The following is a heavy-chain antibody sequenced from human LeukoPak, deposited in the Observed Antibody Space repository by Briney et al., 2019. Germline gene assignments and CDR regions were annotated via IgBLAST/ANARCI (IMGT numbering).Heavy chain of an antibody. Sequence: ASVKVSCTASGYIFTGYYMHWVRQGPGQGLEWMGWINPNSGDINYAQKFQGRVTMTRDTSISTAYMELSGLRSNDTAVYYCAGDRTGGNDYWGQGTLVTVSS. CDR3: AGDRTGGNDY. CDR2: INPNSGDI. D-gene: IGHD7-27*01. J-gene: IGHJ4*02. CDR1: GYIFTGYY. V-gene: IGHV1-2*02.